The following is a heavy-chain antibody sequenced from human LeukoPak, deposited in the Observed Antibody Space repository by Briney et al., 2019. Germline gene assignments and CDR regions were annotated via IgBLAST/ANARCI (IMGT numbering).Heavy chain of an antibody. J-gene: IGHJ6*03. CDR1: GGSFNSYV. CDR3: AREEAAAGTGNYYYMDV. Sequence: ASVKVSCKASGGSFNSYVITWVRQAPGQGLEWMGRIIPILNVANFAQKFQGRVTITADKLTNTAHMELSSLRSEDTAVYYCAREEAAAGTGNYYYMDVWGKGTTVTVSS. V-gene: IGHV1-69*04. CDR2: IIPILNVA. D-gene: IGHD6-13*01.